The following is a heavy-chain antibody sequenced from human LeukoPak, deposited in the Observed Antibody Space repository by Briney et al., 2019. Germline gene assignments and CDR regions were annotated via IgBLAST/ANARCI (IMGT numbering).Heavy chain of an antibody. CDR2: ISAYNGNT. CDR3: ARDRARYYYDSSGLTLPDY. Sequence: GASVKVSCKASGYTFTSYGISWVRQAPGQGLEWMGWISAYNGNTNYAQKLQGRVTMTTDTSTSTAYMELRSLRSDDTAVYYCARDRARYYYDSSGLTLPDYWGQGTLVTVSS. V-gene: IGHV1-18*01. D-gene: IGHD3-22*01. J-gene: IGHJ4*02. CDR1: GYTFTSYG.